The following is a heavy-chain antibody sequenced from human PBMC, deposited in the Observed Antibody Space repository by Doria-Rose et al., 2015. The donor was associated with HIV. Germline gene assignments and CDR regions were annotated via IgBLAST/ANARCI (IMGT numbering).Heavy chain of an antibody. CDR3: ARIKSSRWYHKYYFDF. Sequence: QITLKESGPVLVKPTETLTLTCTVSGVSLSSPGMGVSWIRQPPGKALEWLAIIFSDDERSYKPSLKIRLTISRGTSKSQVVLTMTDMDPVDTATYYCARIKSSRWYHKYYFDFWGQGTLVIVSA. CDR2: IFSDDER. J-gene: IGHJ4*02. D-gene: IGHD6-13*01. CDR1: GVSLSSPGMG. V-gene: IGHV2-26*01.